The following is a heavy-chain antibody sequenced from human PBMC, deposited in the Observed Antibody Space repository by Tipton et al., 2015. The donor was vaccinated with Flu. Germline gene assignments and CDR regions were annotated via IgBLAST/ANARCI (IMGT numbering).Heavy chain of an antibody. V-gene: IGHV3-13*01. Sequence: LEWVSAIGTAGDTYYPGSVKGRFTISRENAKNSLYLQMNSLRAGDTAVYYCAAERLGYCSSTSCSPWTDYWGQGTLVTVSS. CDR3: AAERLGYCSSTSCSPWTDY. CDR2: IGTAGDT. J-gene: IGHJ4*02. D-gene: IGHD2-2*01.